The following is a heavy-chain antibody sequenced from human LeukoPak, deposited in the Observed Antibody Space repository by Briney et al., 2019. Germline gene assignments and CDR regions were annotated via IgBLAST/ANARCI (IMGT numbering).Heavy chain of an antibody. V-gene: IGHV3-23*01. Sequence: PGGSLRLSCAASGFTFSNAWMSWVRQAPGKGLEWVSAISGSGGSTYYADSVKGRFTISRDNSKNTLYLQMNSLRAEDTAVYYCAKESKSMVRGVIHRAPGGYWGQGTLVTVSS. CDR1: GFTFSNAW. D-gene: IGHD3-10*01. CDR3: AKESKSMVRGVIHRAPGGY. CDR2: ISGSGGST. J-gene: IGHJ4*02.